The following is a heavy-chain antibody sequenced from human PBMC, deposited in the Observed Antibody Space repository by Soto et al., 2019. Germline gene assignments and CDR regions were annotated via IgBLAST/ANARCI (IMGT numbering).Heavy chain of an antibody. Sequence: GGSLRLSCAASGFTFSSYAMSWVRQAPGKGLEWVSAISGSGGSTYYADSVKGRFTISRDNSKNTLYLQMNSLRAEDTAVYYCAKTKSMVRRRLYFDYWGQGTLVTVSS. CDR2: ISGSGGST. CDR3: AKTKSMVRRRLYFDY. D-gene: IGHD3-10*01. J-gene: IGHJ4*02. V-gene: IGHV3-23*01. CDR1: GFTFSSYA.